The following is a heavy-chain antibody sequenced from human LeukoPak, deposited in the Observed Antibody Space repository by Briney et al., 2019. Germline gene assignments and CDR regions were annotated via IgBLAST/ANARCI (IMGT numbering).Heavy chain of an antibody. D-gene: IGHD3-22*01. Sequence: PSETLSLTCTVSGGSISSYYWSWIRQPAGKGLEWIGRIYTSGNSNYNPSLKSRVTMSVDTSKNQFSLKLSSVTAADTAVYYCAREDYYDSSGYTSPPYFDYWGQGTLVTVSS. J-gene: IGHJ4*02. V-gene: IGHV4-4*07. CDR2: IYTSGNS. CDR1: GGSISSYY. CDR3: AREDYYDSSGYTSPPYFDY.